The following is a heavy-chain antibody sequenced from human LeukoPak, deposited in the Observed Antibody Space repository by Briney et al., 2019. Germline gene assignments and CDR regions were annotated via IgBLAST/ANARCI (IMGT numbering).Heavy chain of an antibody. D-gene: IGHD1-1*01. V-gene: IGHV3-23*01. J-gene: IGHJ4*02. CDR2: VSGSGGST. Sequence: GGSLRLSCAASGFTFTTYAMTWVRQAPGKGLEWVSGVSGSGGSTYYADSVKGRVTISRDNSESTVYLQMNSLRADDTAVYYCARGTGSANRGSFGYWGQGTLVTVSS. CDR1: GFTFTTYA. CDR3: ARGTGSANRGSFGY.